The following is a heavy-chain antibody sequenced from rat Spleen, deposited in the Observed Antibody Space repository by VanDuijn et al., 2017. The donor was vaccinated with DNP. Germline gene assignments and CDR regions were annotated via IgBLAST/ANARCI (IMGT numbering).Heavy chain of an antibody. CDR1: GYSITSNY. J-gene: IGHJ2*01. V-gene: IGHV3-1*01. D-gene: IGHD1-7*01. CDR3: ARWTRYFDY. Sequence: EVQLQESGSGLVKPSQSLSLTCSVTGYSITSNYWGWIRKFPGNKLEYIGHISYSGGTNYNPSRKSRISITRDTSKNHFFLHLNSVTTEDTATYYCARWTRYFDYWGQGVMVTVSS. CDR2: ISYSGGT.